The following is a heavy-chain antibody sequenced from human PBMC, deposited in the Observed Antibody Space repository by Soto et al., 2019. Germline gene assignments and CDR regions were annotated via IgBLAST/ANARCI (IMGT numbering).Heavy chain of an antibody. CDR3: AKDQYGDYVTTFDY. D-gene: IGHD4-17*01. Sequence: GGSLGLSCAACGFPFSSYGMHGVRPAPGKGLEWVAVISYDGSNKYYADSVKGRFTISRDNSKNTLYLQMNSLRAEDTAVYYCAKDQYGDYVTTFDYWGQGTLVTVSS. J-gene: IGHJ4*02. CDR2: ISYDGSNK. V-gene: IGHV3-30*18. CDR1: GFPFSSYG.